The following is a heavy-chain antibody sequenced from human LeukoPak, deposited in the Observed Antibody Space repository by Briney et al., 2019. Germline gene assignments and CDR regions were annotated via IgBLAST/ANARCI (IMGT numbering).Heavy chain of an antibody. CDR3: ARPPLRIAAAGISIGRPFDY. J-gene: IGHJ4*02. V-gene: IGHV1-8*02. CDR2: MNPNSGNT. D-gene: IGHD6-13*01. CDR1: GYTFTGYY. Sequence: EASVKVSCKASGYTFTGYYMHWVRQATGQGLEWMGWMNPNSGNTGYAQKFQGRVTMTRNTSISTAYMELSSLRSEDTAVYYCARPPLRIAAAGISIGRPFDYWGQGTLVTVSS.